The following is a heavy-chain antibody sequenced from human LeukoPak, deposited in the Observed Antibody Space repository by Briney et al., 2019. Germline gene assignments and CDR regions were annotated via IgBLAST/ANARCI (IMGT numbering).Heavy chain of an antibody. V-gene: IGHV3-30*18. CDR2: ISYDGSNK. CDR1: GFTFSSYG. Sequence: PGGSLRLSCAASGFTFSSYGMHWVRQAPGKGLEWVAVISYDGSNKYYADSVKGRFTISRDNSKNTLYLQMNSLRAEDTAVYYCAKQILPDSSGYSDYYFDYWGQGTLVTVSS. J-gene: IGHJ4*02. D-gene: IGHD3-22*01. CDR3: AKQILPDSSGYSDYYFDY.